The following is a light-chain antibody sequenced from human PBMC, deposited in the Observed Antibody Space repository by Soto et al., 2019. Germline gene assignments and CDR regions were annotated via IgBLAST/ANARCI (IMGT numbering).Light chain of an antibody. CDR3: QQYHKWPPIT. V-gene: IGKV3-15*01. CDR2: GAS. Sequence: EVVMTHSPGTLSVSLGESATLSCRASQSVDGYLAWYQQKPGQAPRLLIYGASTRATGVTARFRGGGSGTEFTLTISSLQSEDSAVYYCQQYHKWPPITFGQGTRLEIK. CDR1: QSVDGY. J-gene: IGKJ5*01.